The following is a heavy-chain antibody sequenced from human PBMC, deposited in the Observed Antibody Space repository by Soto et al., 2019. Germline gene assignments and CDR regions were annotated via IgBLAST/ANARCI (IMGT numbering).Heavy chain of an antibody. CDR3: ARVRYPSAPRRPLDYYFMDV. Sequence: VQLVESGGAWVQPVGPLGPSVPASESTFGGFALPWAPRAPGQGLEWASGIGGGGSGSYYSDSVEARFTISRDNPKNLLYLQMNTLRVEDTGVYFCARVRYPSAPRRPLDYYFMDVWGNGTTITVSS. CDR1: ESTFGGFA. J-gene: IGHJ6*03. D-gene: IGHD1-20*01. V-gene: IGHV3-23*04. CDR2: IGGGGSGS.